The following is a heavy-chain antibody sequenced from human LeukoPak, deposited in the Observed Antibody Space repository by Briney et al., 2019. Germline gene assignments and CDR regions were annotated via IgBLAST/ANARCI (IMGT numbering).Heavy chain of an antibody. J-gene: IGHJ3*02. CDR3: ARHVDGYDAFDI. CDR1: GGSISSSSYY. CDR2: IYYSGST. V-gene: IGHV4-39*01. D-gene: IGHD2-2*03. Sequence: SETLSLTCTVSGGSISSSSYYWGWIRQPPGKGLEWIGSIYYSGSTYYNPSLKSRVTISVDTSKNQFSLKLSSVTAADTAVYYCARHVDGYDAFDIWGQGTMVTVSS.